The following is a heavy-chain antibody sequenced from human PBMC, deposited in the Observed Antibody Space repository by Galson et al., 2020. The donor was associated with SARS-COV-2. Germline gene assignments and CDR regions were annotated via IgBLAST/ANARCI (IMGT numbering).Heavy chain of an antibody. V-gene: IGHV3-11*06. Sequence: AGGSLRLSCAASGYSLSDYYMSWIRQAPGKGLEWVSYISRSGSYTNYGDSVKGRFTISRDNAKKSQYLQMNSLRAEDTAVYYCARNGRDCSGGICYGAEYFQHWCQGTLVIVSS. CDR1: GYSLSDYY. J-gene: IGHJ1*01. CDR2: ISRSGSYT. CDR3: ARNGRDCSGGICYGAEYFQH. D-gene: IGHD2-15*01.